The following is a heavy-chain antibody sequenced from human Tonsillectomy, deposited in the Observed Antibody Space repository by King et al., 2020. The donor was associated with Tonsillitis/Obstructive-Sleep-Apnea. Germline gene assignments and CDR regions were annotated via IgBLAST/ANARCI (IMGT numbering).Heavy chain of an antibody. CDR2: IYPGDSDT. CDR1: GYSFTNYW. D-gene: IGHD3-22*01. V-gene: IGHV5-51*03. CDR3: ARGDESSGYYSGSFDY. J-gene: IGHJ4*02. Sequence: VQLVQSGAEVKKPGESLKISCKGSGYSFTNYWIGWVRQMPGKGLEWMGIIYPGDSDTRYSPSFRGQVTISADKSISTAFLQWSSLKASDTAMYYCARGDESSGYYSGSFDYWGQGTLVTVSS.